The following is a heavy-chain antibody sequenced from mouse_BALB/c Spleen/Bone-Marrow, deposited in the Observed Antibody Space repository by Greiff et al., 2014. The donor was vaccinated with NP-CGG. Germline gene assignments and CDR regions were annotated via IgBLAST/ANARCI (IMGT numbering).Heavy chain of an antibody. CDR1: GYTFTSYY. V-gene: IGHV1S81*02. D-gene: IGHD1-1*01. CDR3: TRSNYGYWFFDV. J-gene: IGHJ1*01. Sequence: VQLQESGAELVKPGASVKLSCKASGYTFTSYYMYWVKQRPGQGLEWIGEINPSNGGTNFNEKFKSKATLTVDKSSNTAYVQLSSLTSEDSAVYHCTRSNYGYWFFDVWGAGTTVPVSS. CDR2: INPSNGGT.